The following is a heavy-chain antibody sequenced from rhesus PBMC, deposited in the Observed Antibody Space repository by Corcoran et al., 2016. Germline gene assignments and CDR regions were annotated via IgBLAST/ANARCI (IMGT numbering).Heavy chain of an antibody. CDR3: ARDVSSGPIYDGLDS. V-gene: IGHV4-127*01. J-gene: IGHJ6*01. CDR1: GVSISGYYL. Sequence: QVQLQESGPGVVTPSETLSLTCAVSGVSISGYYLWSWIRQPPGQGLEWIGYIGVTSGKTNHKPTHKNRVTITKEPSQKQVSLKVSSVTAADTAVYYCARDVSSGPIYDGLDSWGQGGVVTVSS. CDR2: IGVTSGKT. D-gene: IGHD6-31*01.